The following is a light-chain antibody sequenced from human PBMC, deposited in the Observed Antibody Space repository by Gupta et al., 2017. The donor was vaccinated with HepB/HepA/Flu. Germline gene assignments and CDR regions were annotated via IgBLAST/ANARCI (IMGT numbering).Light chain of an antibody. CDR3: QYYDSYPWA. Sequence: DIQLTQSPSTLSASRGDKVSITCRASQSINSWLAWFQQKPGKAPTVVIYKASNLESGVPSRFSGSGSGTEFTLTINSLQPDDFATYYCQYYDSYPWAFGQGTQVEIK. CDR2: KAS. CDR1: QSINSW. V-gene: IGKV1-5*03. J-gene: IGKJ1*01.